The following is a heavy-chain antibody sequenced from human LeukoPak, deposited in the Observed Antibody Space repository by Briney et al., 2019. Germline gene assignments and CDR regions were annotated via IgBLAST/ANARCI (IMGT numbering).Heavy chain of an antibody. D-gene: IGHD6-13*01. V-gene: IGHV3-15*01. CDR1: GFTFSNAW. CDR3: TTDDPRWYAY. CDR2: IKSKTDGGIT. J-gene: IGHJ4*02. Sequence: KPGGSLRLSCAASGFTFSNAWVSWVRQAPGKGLEWVGRIKSKTDGGITDYAAPVKGRFTISRDDSKTTLYLQMNSLKTEDTAVYYCTTDDPRWYAYWGQGTLVTVSS.